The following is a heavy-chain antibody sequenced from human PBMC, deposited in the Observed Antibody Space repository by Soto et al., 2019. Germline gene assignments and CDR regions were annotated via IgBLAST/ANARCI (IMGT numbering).Heavy chain of an antibody. Sequence: SETLYLTCAVYGGSFSGYYWSWIRQPAGGVLEWIGEINHSGSTNYNPSLKSRVTISVDTSKNLFSLKLSSVTAADTAVYYCARAGVYYYDSSGYYASDAFDIWGQGTMVT. CDR3: ARAGVYYYDSSGYYASDAFDI. CDR2: INHSGST. J-gene: IGHJ3*02. CDR1: GGSFSGYY. V-gene: IGHV4-34*01. D-gene: IGHD3-22*01.